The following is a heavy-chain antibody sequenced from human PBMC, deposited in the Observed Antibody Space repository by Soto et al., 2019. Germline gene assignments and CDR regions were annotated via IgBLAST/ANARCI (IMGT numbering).Heavy chain of an antibody. V-gene: IGHV1-18*01. J-gene: IGHJ4*02. CDR1: GYTFISYG. Sequence: QVQLVQSGAEVKKPGASVKVSCKASGYTFISYGISWVRQAPGQGLEWMGWVSAYNANTNYAQKFQGRVTMTTDTATHTAYMELSGLRSDDTAVYYCARDLEGMAGTGGYYVDYWGQGTLVTVSS. D-gene: IGHD6-19*01. CDR2: VSAYNANT. CDR3: ARDLEGMAGTGGYYVDY.